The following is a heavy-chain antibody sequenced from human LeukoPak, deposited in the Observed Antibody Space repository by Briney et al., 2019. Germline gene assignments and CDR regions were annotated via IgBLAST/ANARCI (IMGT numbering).Heavy chain of an antibody. Sequence: ASVKVSCKASGYTFTSYGISWVRQAPGQGLEWMGWISAYNGNTNYAQKLQGRVTMTTDTSTSTAYMELRSLRSDDTAVYYCARDGLPLRSNIVVVPAAILPADYWGQGTLVTVSS. CDR2: ISAYNGNT. D-gene: IGHD2-2*02. V-gene: IGHV1-18*01. J-gene: IGHJ4*02. CDR1: GYTFTSYG. CDR3: ARDGLPLRSNIVVVPAAILPADY.